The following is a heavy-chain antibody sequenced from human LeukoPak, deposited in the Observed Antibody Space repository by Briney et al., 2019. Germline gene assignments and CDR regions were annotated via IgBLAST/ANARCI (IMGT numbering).Heavy chain of an antibody. CDR1: GGSVSSGDYY. CDR2: IYHSGST. Sequence: PSETLSLTCTVSGGSVSSGDYYWSWIRQPPGRGLEWIGYIYHSGSTNYNPSLKSRVTISVDTSKNQFSLKLSSVTAADTAVYYCARAPLGYSYGYYFDYWGQGTLVTVSS. V-gene: IGHV4-61*08. J-gene: IGHJ4*02. D-gene: IGHD5-18*01. CDR3: ARAPLGYSYGYYFDY.